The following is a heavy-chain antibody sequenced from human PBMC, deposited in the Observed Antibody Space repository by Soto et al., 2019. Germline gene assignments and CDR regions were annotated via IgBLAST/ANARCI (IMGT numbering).Heavy chain of an antibody. CDR1: GLTFSTSA. CDR3: AKAFGYSSSWYARKWFDP. D-gene: IGHD6-13*01. Sequence: EVHLLESGGGLVQPGGSLRLSCAASGLTFSTSAMGWVRQAPGKGLEWVSAISESGSSTNYAYSVKGRFTISKDNSKDMLYLQMNSLRADDTAIYYCAKAFGYSSSWYARKWFDPWGRGTLVTVSS. J-gene: IGHJ5*02. CDR2: ISESGSST. V-gene: IGHV3-23*01.